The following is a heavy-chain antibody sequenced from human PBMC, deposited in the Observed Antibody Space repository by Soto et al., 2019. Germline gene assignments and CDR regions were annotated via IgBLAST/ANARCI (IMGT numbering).Heavy chain of an antibody. D-gene: IGHD6-19*01. J-gene: IGHJ4*02. CDR1: GFTFSSYG. V-gene: IGHV3-30*03. Sequence: GGSLRLSCAASGFTFSSYGMHWVRQAPGKGLEWVAVISYDGSNKYYADSVKGRFTISRDNSKNTLYLQMNSLRAEDTAVYYCARDRMGQWLVPDYWGQGTLVTVSS. CDR3: ARDRMGQWLVPDY. CDR2: ISYDGSNK.